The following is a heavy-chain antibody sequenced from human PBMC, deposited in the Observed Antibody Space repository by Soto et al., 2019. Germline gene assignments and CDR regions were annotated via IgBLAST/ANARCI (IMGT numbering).Heavy chain of an antibody. Sequence: ASVKVSCKASGYTFTSYGISWVRQAPGQGREWMGWISAYNGNTNYAQKLQGRVTMTTDTSTSTAYMELRSLRSDDTAVYYCARGDYSSSWFWFDPWGQGTLVTVSS. CDR3: ARGDYSSSWFWFDP. V-gene: IGHV1-18*04. J-gene: IGHJ5*02. CDR1: GYTFTSYG. D-gene: IGHD6-13*01. CDR2: ISAYNGNT.